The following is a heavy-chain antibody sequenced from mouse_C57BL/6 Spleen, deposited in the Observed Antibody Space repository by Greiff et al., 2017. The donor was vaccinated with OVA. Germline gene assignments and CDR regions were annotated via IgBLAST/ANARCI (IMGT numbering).Heavy chain of an antibody. CDR3: ARRRDNYCDY. CDR2: ISDGGSYT. J-gene: IGHJ2*01. CDR1: GFTFSSYA. D-gene: IGHD3-3*01. Sequence: EVQLQESGGGLVKPGGSLKLSCAASGFTFSSYAMSWVRQTPEKRLEWVATISDGGSYTYYPDNVKGRFTISRDNATNNLYLQMSHLKSEDTAMYYCARRRDNYCDYWGQGTTLTVSS. V-gene: IGHV5-4*03.